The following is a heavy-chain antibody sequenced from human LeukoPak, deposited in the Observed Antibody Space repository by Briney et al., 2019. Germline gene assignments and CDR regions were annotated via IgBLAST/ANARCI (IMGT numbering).Heavy chain of an antibody. Sequence: SETLSLTCTVSGGSISSYYWSWIRQPPGKGLEWIGYIYYSGSTNYNPSLKSRVTISVDTSKNQFSLKLSSVTAADTAVYYCARGSAYYDFWSGYSGMYYFDYWGQGTLVTASS. J-gene: IGHJ4*02. CDR2: IYYSGST. D-gene: IGHD3-3*01. CDR1: GGSISSYY. V-gene: IGHV4-59*01. CDR3: ARGSAYYDFWSGYSGMYYFDY.